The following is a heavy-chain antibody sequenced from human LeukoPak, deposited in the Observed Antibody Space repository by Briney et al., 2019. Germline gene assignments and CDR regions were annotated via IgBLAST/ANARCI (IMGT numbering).Heavy chain of an antibody. CDR2: INAGNGNT. CDR3: ARAQTPGIAAAGPFQH. CDR1: GYTFTSYA. V-gene: IGHV1-3*01. Sequence: ASVKVSCKASGYTFTSYAMHWVRQAPGQRLEWMGWINAGNGNTKYSQKFQGRVTITRDTSASTAYMELSSLRSEDTAVYYCARAQTPGIAAAGPFQHWGQGTLVTVSS. J-gene: IGHJ1*01. D-gene: IGHD6-13*01.